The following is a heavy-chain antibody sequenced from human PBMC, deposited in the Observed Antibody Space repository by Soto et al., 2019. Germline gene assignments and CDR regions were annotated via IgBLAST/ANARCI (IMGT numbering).Heavy chain of an antibody. CDR1: GYRFTTDW. J-gene: IGHJ6*02. Sequence: PGESLKISCKGSGYRFTTDWIGWVRQMPGKGLEWMGIIYPGDSDTRYSPSFQGQVTISADKSISTAYLQWSSLKASDTAIYYCARHRRDTALNVWGQGTTVTVS. D-gene: IGHD5-18*01. CDR3: ARHRRDTALNV. V-gene: IGHV5-51*01. CDR2: IYPGDSDT.